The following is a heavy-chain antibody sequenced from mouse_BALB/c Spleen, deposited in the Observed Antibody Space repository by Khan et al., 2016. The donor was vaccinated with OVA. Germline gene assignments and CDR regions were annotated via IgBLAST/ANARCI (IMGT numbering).Heavy chain of an antibody. CDR3: ARSGYFAWCAY. CDR1: GFNIKDYY. V-gene: IGHV14-1*02. CDR2: IDPENGET. Sequence: VQLQQSGAEIVRPGASVKLSCTGYGFNIKDYYMHWVKQRPEQGLEWIGWIDPENGETVYDPKFQGKANITADTSSNTAYLQLSSLTSEDTAVDYGARSGYFAWCAYWGQGTLVTVSA. J-gene: IGHJ3*01.